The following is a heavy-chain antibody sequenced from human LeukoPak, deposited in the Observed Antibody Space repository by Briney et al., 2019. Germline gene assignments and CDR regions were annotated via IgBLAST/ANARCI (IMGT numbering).Heavy chain of an antibody. Sequence: GGSLRLSCAASGFTFSSYGMHWVRQAPGMAPEWVAIIWNNGNVKYGDSVKGRFTISRDNSKNTLYLQMNSLRAEDTAVYYCANNFDYWGQGTLVTVSS. CDR3: ANNFDY. V-gene: IGHV3-33*06. CDR1: GFTFSSYG. J-gene: IGHJ4*02. CDR2: IWNNGNVK.